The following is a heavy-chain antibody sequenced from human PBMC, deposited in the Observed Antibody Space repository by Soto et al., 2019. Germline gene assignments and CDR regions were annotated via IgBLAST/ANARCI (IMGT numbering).Heavy chain of an antibody. Sequence: SETLSLTCTVSGGSISSYYWSWIRQPPGKGLERIRHLSYSGSTNYNPSFKSRVTISVDTSKNQFSLKLSSLPPAHTAAHYCARVWGSSWSRRANWFNPWGQGTMVTVSS. J-gene: IGHJ5*02. CDR2: LSYSGST. CDR1: GGSISSYY. V-gene: IGHV4-59*01. CDR3: ARVWGSSWSRRANWFNP. D-gene: IGHD6-13*01.